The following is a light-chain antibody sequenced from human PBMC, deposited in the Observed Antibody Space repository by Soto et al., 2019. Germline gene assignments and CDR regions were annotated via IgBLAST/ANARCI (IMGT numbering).Light chain of an antibody. V-gene: IGLV1-40*01. CDR1: SSNIGAGYD. CDR2: GNS. Sequence: QSVLTQPPSVSVAPGQRVTIACTGSSSNIGAGYDVHWYQQLPGTAPKLLIHGNSNRPSGVPDRFSGSKSGTSASLAITGLQAEDEADYYCQSYDSSLSGPYVFGPGTTLTVL. J-gene: IGLJ1*01. CDR3: QSYDSSLSGPYV.